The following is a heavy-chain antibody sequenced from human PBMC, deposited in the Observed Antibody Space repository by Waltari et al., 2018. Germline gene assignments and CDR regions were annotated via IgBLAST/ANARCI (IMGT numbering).Heavy chain of an antibody. V-gene: IGHV4-4*02. CDR3: ARDRGRGLYLDS. D-gene: IGHD2-15*01. Sequence: QLQLQQSGPGLVKPSASLSLTCAVSGDSVTSRYWWSWVRQPPGKGLEWIGQIHGSGKTNYNPSLESRVTMSLDTSNNRFSLKVFSATAADTAVYYCARDRGRGLYLDSWGQGTLVTVSP. CDR2: IHGSGKT. J-gene: IGHJ4*02. CDR1: GDSVTSRYW.